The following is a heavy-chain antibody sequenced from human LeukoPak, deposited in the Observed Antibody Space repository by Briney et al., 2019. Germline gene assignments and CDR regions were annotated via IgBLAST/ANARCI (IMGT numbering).Heavy chain of an antibody. Sequence: SETLSLTCAVYGGSFSGYYWSWIRQPPGKGLEWIGEINHSGSTNYNPSLKSRVTISVDTSKNQFSLKLSSVTAADTAVYYCASIAVAGTVDYWGQGTLVTVSS. D-gene: IGHD6-19*01. J-gene: IGHJ4*02. CDR3: ASIAVAGTVDY. V-gene: IGHV4-34*01. CDR2: INHSGST. CDR1: GGSFSGYY.